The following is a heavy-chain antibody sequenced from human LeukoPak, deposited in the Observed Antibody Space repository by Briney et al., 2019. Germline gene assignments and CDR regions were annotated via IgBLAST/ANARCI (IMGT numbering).Heavy chain of an antibody. D-gene: IGHD2-2*01. J-gene: IGHJ6*02. Sequence: GGSLRLSCAASGFTFSSYAMSWVRQAPGKGLEWVSAISGSGGSTYYADSVKGRFTISRDNSKNTLYLQMNSLRTEDTAVYYCAKDIAWKVVPAAIRRGYYYYGMDVWGQGTTVTVSS. CDR3: AKDIAWKVVPAAIRRGYYYYGMDV. V-gene: IGHV3-23*01. CDR1: GFTFSSYA. CDR2: ISGSGGST.